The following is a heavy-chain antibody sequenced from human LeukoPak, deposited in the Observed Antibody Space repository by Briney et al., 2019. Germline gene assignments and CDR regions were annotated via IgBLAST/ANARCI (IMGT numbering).Heavy chain of an antibody. CDR3: ASQGSGGSYYYYMDA. V-gene: IGHV4-39*01. J-gene: IGHJ6*03. CDR1: GGSISSSYY. Sequence: SETLSPTCTVSGGSISSSYYWGWIRQPPGKGLEWIGSIYYRGGTYYNPSLKSRVTISVDASKNQFSLKLSSVTAADTAVYYCASQGSGGSYYYYMDAWGKGTTVTVSS. CDR2: IYYRGGT. D-gene: IGHD2-15*01.